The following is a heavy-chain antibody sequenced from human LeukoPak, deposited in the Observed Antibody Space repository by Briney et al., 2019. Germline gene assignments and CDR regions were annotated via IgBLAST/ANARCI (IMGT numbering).Heavy chain of an antibody. Sequence: ASVKVSCKASGYTFTNYAVSWLRQAPGQTLERMRWVSAYSGNTNYAQNFHDRLTMTTDTSTSTAYMELRSLTSEDTAVYYCAREGRLMSYTTVHPWGQGTLVTVSP. V-gene: IGHV1-18*04. J-gene: IGHJ5*02. CDR2: VSAYSGNT. CDR3: AREGRLMSYTTVHP. CDR1: GYTFTNYA. D-gene: IGHD2/OR15-2a*01.